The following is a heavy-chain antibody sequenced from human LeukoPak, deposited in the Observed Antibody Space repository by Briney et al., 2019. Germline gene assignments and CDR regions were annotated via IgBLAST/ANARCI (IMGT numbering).Heavy chain of an antibody. J-gene: IGHJ4*02. Sequence: EGSVKVSCKAFGYTFTGYYMHWVRQAPGQGVEWMVWINPNSGCTNYAQKFQGRVTMTRDTSISTAYMELSRLTSDDTAVYYCARAGAVAGLDYWGQGTLVTVSS. D-gene: IGHD6-19*01. V-gene: IGHV1-2*02. CDR2: INPNSGCT. CDR3: ARAGAVAGLDY. CDR1: GYTFTGYY.